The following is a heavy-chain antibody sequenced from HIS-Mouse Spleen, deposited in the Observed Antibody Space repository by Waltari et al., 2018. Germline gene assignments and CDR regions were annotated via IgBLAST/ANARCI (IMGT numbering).Heavy chain of an antibody. J-gene: IGHJ2*01. CDR1: GGSISSSSYY. CDR3: AREIPYSSSWYDWYFDL. CDR2: IYYRGST. D-gene: IGHD6-13*01. V-gene: IGHV4-39*07. Sequence: QLQLQESGPGLVKPSETLSLTCTVSGGSISSSSYYWGWIRQPPGKGLEWIGSIYYRGSTYSHPPLKSRVTISVDTSKNQFSRKLSSVTAADTAVYYCAREIPYSSSWYDWYFDLWGRGTLVTVSS.